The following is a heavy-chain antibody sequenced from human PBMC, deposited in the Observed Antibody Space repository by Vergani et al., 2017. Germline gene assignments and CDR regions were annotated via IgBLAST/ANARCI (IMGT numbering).Heavy chain of an antibody. CDR1: GFTVSSNY. V-gene: IGHV3-53*02. D-gene: IGHD3-10*01. CDR2: IYGGGST. CDR3: ARDVTGDRGNYY. J-gene: IGHJ4*02. Sequence: EVQLVETGGGLIQPGGSLRLSCAASGFTVSSNYMSWVRQAPGKGLEWVSVIYGGGSTYYADSVKGRFTISRDNSKNTLYLQMNSLRAEDTAVYYCARDVTGDRGNYYWGQGTLVIVSA.